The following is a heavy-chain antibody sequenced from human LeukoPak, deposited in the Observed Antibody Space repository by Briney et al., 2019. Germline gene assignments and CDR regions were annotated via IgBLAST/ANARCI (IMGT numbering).Heavy chain of an antibody. D-gene: IGHD3-22*01. Sequence: ASETLSLTCTVSGGSISSGGYYWSWIRQHPGKGLEWIGYIYYSGSTYYNPSLKSRVTISVDTSKNQFSLKLSSVTAADTVVYYCARDPDSSGYPYAFDIWGQGTMVTVSS. J-gene: IGHJ3*02. CDR1: GGSISSGGYY. CDR3: ARDPDSSGYPYAFDI. V-gene: IGHV4-31*03. CDR2: IYYSGST.